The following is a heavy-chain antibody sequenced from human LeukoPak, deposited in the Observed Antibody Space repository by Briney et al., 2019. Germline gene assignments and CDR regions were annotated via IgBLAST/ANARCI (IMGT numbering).Heavy chain of an antibody. CDR3: ARLRRSTYYDFWSGYYLDY. V-gene: IGHV4-59*08. Sequence: KSSETLSLTCTVSGGSISSYYWSWIRQPPGKGLEWIGYIYYSGSTNYNPSLKSRVTISVDTSKNQFSLKLSSVTAADTAVYYCARLRRSTYYDFWSGYYLDYWGQGTLVTVSS. CDR1: GGSISSYY. J-gene: IGHJ4*02. CDR2: IYYSGST. D-gene: IGHD3-3*01.